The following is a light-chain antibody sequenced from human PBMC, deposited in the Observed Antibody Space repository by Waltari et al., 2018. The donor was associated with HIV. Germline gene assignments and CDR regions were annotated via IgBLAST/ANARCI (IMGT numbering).Light chain of an antibody. J-gene: IGKJ2*01. V-gene: IGKV1-5*03. CDR1: QTISSW. CDR2: KAS. CDR3: KQYDSYPYT. Sequence: DIQMTQSPSTLSASVGDRVTITCRASQTISSWLAWYQQKPGKTPKLLIYKASSLEGGVPSRFSGSGSGTEFTLTISSLQPDDFATYYCKQYDSYPYTFGQGTKLEIK.